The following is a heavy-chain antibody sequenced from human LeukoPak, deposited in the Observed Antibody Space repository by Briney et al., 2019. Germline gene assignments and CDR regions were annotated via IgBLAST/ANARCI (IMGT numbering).Heavy chain of an antibody. CDR1: GFTFSTYN. V-gene: IGHV3-53*01. CDR3: ARGLFLSGYLDAFDV. J-gene: IGHJ3*01. D-gene: IGHD3-22*01. Sequence: GGSLRLSCAASGFTFSTYNMNWVRQAPGKGLEWVSLIYNDGRTYYADSVKGRCTISRDNSKNTLYLQMNSLRVEDTAVYYCARGLFLSGYLDAFDVWGQGTVVTVSS. CDR2: IYNDGRT.